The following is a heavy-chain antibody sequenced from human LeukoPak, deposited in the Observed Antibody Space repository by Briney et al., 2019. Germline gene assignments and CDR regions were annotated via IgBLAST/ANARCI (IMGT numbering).Heavy chain of an antibody. J-gene: IGHJ4*02. Sequence: GGSLRLSCTASGFTFSNFWVHWVRQAPGKGLVWVSRISSDGRSTDYADSVKGRFTISRDNSKNTLYLQMNSLRAVDTAVYYCAGEGVLLWFGERGYFDYWGQGTLVTVSS. V-gene: IGHV3-74*01. CDR2: ISSDGRST. CDR1: GFTFSNFW. D-gene: IGHD3-10*01. CDR3: AGEGVLLWFGERGYFDY.